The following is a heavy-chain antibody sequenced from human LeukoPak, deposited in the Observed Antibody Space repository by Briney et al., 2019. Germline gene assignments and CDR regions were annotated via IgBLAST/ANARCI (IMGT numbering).Heavy chain of an antibody. CDR3: AKDPTALTIFGVVPDYYYYYMDV. Sequence: GGSLRLSCAASGFTFSSYGMHWVRQAPGKGLEWVAFIRYDGSNKYYADSVKGRFTISRDNSKNTLYLQMNSLRAEDTAVYYCAKDPTALTIFGVVPDYYYYYMDVWGKGTTVTVSS. J-gene: IGHJ6*03. V-gene: IGHV3-30*02. CDR1: GFTFSSYG. CDR2: IRYDGSNK. D-gene: IGHD3-3*01.